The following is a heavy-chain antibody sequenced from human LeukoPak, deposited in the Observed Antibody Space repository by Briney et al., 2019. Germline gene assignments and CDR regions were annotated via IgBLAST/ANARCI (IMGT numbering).Heavy chain of an antibody. CDR1: GYTFTGYY. V-gene: IGHV1-46*01. CDR3: ARAVAEYMDV. J-gene: IGHJ6*03. D-gene: IGHD6-19*01. CDR2: INPSGGST. Sequence: GASVKVSCKASGYTFTGYYMHWVRQAPGQGLEWMGIINPSGGSTSYAQKFQGRVTMTRDMSTSTVYMELSSLRTEDTAVYYCARAVAEYMDVWGKGTPVTISS.